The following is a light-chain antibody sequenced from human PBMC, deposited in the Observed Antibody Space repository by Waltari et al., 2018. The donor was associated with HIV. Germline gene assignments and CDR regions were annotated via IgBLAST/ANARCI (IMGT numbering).Light chain of an antibody. CDR1: QSVGTF. V-gene: IGKV3-11*01. CDR3: QERSNWPPIT. CDR2: DAS. Sequence: IVLTQSPATMSLSPGERATLSCRASQSVGTFLGWYQQKPGQAPRLLVYDASNTAAGIPARFRGSGSGTDFTLTISSLEPEDSAVYYCQERSNWPPITFGQGTRLEIK. J-gene: IGKJ5*01.